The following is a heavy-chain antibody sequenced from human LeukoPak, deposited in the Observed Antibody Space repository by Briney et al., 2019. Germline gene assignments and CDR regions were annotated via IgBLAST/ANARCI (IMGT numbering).Heavy chain of an antibody. V-gene: IGHV4-30-4*01. CDR1: GGSISSGDYY. Sequence: SETLSLTCTVSGGSISSGDYYWSWIRQPPGKGLEWIGYIYYSGSTYYNPSLKSRVTISVDTSKNQFSLKLSSVTAADTAVYYCARVKYQHPEMKDPTFDYWGQGTLVTVSS. CDR3: ARVKYQHPEMKDPTFDY. J-gene: IGHJ4*02. D-gene: IGHD2-2*01. CDR2: IYYSGST.